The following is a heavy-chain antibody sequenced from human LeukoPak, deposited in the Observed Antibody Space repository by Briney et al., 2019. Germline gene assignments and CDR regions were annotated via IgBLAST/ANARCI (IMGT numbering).Heavy chain of an antibody. CDR1: GFTFSSYA. CDR3: ARVTRTMSDAFDI. CDR2: ISYDGSNK. Sequence: GGSLRLSCAASGFTFSSYAMHWVRQAPGKGLEWVAVISYDGSNKYYADSVKGRFTISRDNSKNTLYLQMNSLRAEDTAVYYCARVTRTMSDAFDIWGQGTMVTVSS. V-gene: IGHV3-30-3*01. J-gene: IGHJ3*02.